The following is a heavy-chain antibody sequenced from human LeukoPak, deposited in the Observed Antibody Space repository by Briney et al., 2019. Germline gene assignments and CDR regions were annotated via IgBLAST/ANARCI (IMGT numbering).Heavy chain of an antibody. CDR2: MNPNSGNT. CDR3: ARDREGIAARPIYYYYGMDV. CDR1: GYTFTSYD. Sequence: ASVKVSCKASGYTFTSYDINWVRKAPGQGLEWMGWMNPNSGNTGYAQKFQGRVTMTRNTSISTAYMELSGLRSEDTAVYYCARDREGIAARPIYYYYGMDVWGQGTTVTVSS. D-gene: IGHD6-6*01. V-gene: IGHV1-8*01. J-gene: IGHJ6*02.